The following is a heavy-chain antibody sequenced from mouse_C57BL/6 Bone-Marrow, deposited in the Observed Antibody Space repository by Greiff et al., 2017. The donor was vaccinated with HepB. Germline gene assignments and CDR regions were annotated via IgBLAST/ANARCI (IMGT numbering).Heavy chain of an antibody. CDR3: SLQLGRDWYFDV. Sequence: VQLQQSGAELVRPGASVTLSFKASGYTFTDYEMHWVKQTPVHGLEWIGAIDPETGGTAYNQKFKGKAILTADKSSSTAYMELRSLTSEDSAVYYCSLQLGRDWYFDVWGTGTTVTVAS. V-gene: IGHV1-15*01. CDR1: GYTFTDYE. J-gene: IGHJ1*03. CDR2: IDPETGGT. D-gene: IGHD4-1*02.